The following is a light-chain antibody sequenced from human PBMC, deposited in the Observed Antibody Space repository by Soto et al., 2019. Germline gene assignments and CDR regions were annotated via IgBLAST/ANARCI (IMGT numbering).Light chain of an antibody. CDR3: QQSFVSPWT. CDR1: QNIHKY. J-gene: IGKJ1*01. V-gene: IGKV1-39*01. CDR2: EAT. Sequence: DIEMTQSPSSLSASVGDRVTISCRSSQNIHKYLNWYQQRPGKAPNLLVYEATSLETGVSLKFSGSGSGTEVTLTINSLQPEDFATYYCQQSFVSPWTFGQGT.